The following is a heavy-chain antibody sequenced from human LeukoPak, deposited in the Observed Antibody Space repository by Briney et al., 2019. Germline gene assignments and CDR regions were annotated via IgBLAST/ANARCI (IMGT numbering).Heavy chain of an antibody. CDR1: GGSISSYY. V-gene: IGHV4-4*07. Sequence: SETLSLTCTVSGGSISSYYWSWIRQPAGKGLEWIGRIYTSGSTNYNPSLKSRVTMSVDTSKNQFSLKLSSVTAADTAVYYCARDSLGSSSVLLSDNWFDPWGQGTPVTVSS. CDR2: IYTSGST. D-gene: IGHD6-6*01. CDR3: ARDSLGSSSVLLSDNWFDP. J-gene: IGHJ5*02.